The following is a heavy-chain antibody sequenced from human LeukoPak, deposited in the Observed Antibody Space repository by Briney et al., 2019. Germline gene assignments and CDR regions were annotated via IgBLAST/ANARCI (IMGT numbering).Heavy chain of an antibody. CDR1: GGSISSYH. J-gene: IGHJ3*02. Sequence: SETLSLTCTVSGGSISSYHWSWIRQPAGKGLEWIGRIYTSGSTNYNPSLKSRVTMSVDTSKNQFSLKLSSVTAADTAVYYCATTYYDILTGYWHDAFDIWGQGTMVTVSS. CDR2: IYTSGST. CDR3: ATTYYDILTGYWHDAFDI. V-gene: IGHV4-4*07. D-gene: IGHD3-9*01.